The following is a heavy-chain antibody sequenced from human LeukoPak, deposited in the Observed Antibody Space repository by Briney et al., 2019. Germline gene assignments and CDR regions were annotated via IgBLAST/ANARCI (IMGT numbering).Heavy chain of an antibody. CDR2: IFSGGNP. D-gene: IGHD2-15*01. J-gene: IGHJ5*02. CDR3: ARERIQLDP. CDR1: GGSISNSNYY. V-gene: IGHV4-39*01. Sequence: SETLSLTRTVSGGSISNSNYYCGWIRQPPGKGLEWIASIFSGGNPYYNPSLKSRVTISVDTSKNQFSLKLSSVTAADTAVYYCARERIQLDPWGQGTLVTVSS.